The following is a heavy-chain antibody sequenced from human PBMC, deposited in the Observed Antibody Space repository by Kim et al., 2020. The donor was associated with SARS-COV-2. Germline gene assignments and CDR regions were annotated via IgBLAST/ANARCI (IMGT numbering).Heavy chain of an antibody. V-gene: IGHV3-21*01. CDR2: ISSSSSYI. CDR1: GFTFSSYS. CDR3: ARGPNSLRSYGSWVDY. D-gene: IGHD6-13*01. J-gene: IGHJ4*02. Sequence: GGSLRLSCAASGFTFSSYSMNWVRQAPGKGLEWVSSISSSSSYIYYADSVKGRFTISRDNAKNSLYLQMNSLRAEDTAVYYCARGPNSLRSYGSWVDYWAREPWSPSPQ.